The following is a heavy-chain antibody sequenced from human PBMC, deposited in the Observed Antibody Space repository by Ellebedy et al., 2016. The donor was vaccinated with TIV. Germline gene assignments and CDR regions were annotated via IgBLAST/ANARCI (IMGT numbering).Heavy chain of an antibody. J-gene: IGHJ3*01. CDR3: ANYKNTGGSVWRSDAFDV. V-gene: IGHV3-7*03. D-gene: IGHD6-19*01. CDR1: GFTFTNHW. CDR2: INQDGSEK. Sequence: GESLKISCAASGFTFTNHWMSWVRQAPGKGLEWVANINQDGSEKYYVDSVKGRFSISRDNFKNTLCLQMNSLRAEDTAVYYCANYKNTGGSVWRSDAFDVWGQGTMVTVSS.